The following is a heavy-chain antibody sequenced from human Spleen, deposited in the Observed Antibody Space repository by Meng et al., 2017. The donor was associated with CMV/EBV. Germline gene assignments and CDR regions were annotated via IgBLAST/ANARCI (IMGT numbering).Heavy chain of an antibody. Sequence: GESLKISCAASGFTFSSYGMYWVRQAPGKGLEWVSYISSSGNIKYYADSVKGRFTISRDNAQNSLYLEMNSLRAEDTAVYFCAREGYGHNDFGAFDIWGQGTMVTVS. CDR2: ISSSGNIK. CDR1: GFTFSSYG. D-gene: IGHD5-24*01. V-gene: IGHV3-48*04. CDR3: AREGYGHNDFGAFDI. J-gene: IGHJ3*02.